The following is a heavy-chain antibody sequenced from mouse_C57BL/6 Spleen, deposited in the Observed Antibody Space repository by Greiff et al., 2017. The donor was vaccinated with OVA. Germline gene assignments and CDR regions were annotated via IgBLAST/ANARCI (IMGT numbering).Heavy chain of an antibody. CDR1: GYTFTSYW. D-gene: IGHD3-2*02. CDR3: ARSPDQLRLGFDY. V-gene: IGHV1-64*01. J-gene: IGHJ3*01. CDR2: IHPNSGST. Sequence: QVQLQQPGAELVKPGASVKLSCKASGYTFTSYWMHWVKQRPGQGLEWIGMIHPNSGSTNYNEKFKSKATLTVDKSSSTAYMQLSSLTSEDSAVYYCARSPDQLRLGFDYWGQGTLVTVSA.